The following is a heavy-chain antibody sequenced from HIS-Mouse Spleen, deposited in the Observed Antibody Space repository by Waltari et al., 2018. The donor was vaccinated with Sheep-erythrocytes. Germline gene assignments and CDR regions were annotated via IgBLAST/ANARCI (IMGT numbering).Heavy chain of an antibody. Sequence: QVQLQESGPGLVKPSETLSLTCTLSGGSSSSYYWSWIRQPPGKGLEWIGYIYYSGSTNYNPSLKSRVTISVDTSKNQFSLKLSSVTAADTAVYYCARLELGQFDYWGQGTLVTVSS. D-gene: IGHD1-26*01. CDR1: GGSSSSYY. CDR2: IYYSGST. CDR3: ARLELGQFDY. J-gene: IGHJ4*02. V-gene: IGHV4-59*08.